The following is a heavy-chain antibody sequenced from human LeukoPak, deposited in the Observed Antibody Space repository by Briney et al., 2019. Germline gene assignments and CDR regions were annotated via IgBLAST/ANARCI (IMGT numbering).Heavy chain of an antibody. CDR3: VASTYPLLLSDYFDP. V-gene: IGHV1-24*01. J-gene: IGHJ5*02. D-gene: IGHD2-2*01. Sequence: ASVKVSCKVSGYTLTELSMHWVRQAPGKGLEWMGGFDPEDGETIYAQKFQDRVTMTEDTSTDTAYMELSSLRSEDTAVYYCVASTYPLLLSDYFDPWGQGTLVTVSS. CDR1: GYTLTELS. CDR2: FDPEDGET.